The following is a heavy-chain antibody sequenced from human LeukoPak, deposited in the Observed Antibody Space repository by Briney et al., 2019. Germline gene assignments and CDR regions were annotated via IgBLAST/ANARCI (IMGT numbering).Heavy chain of an antibody. Sequence: GGSLRLSCAASGFTVSNYYMTWVRQAPGKGLECVSVIYSGGSTYYADSEKGRFTVSRDNSKNTLYLQMNSLRAEDTAMYYCARGLGYCTSTTCLLPFDYWGQGTLVTVSS. CDR3: ARGLGYCTSTTCLLPFDY. D-gene: IGHD2-2*01. J-gene: IGHJ4*02. CDR1: GFTVSNYY. V-gene: IGHV3-53*01. CDR2: IYSGGST.